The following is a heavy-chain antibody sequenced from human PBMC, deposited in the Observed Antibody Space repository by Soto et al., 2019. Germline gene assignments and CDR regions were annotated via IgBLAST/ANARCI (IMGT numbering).Heavy chain of an antibody. CDR1: GGPFSGYY. D-gene: IGHD6-19*01. V-gene: IGHV4-34*02. CDR2: INHRGGA. CDR3: ARGQRRGGSSGWSL. Sequence: QVQLQQWGAGQLKPSETLSLTCAVHGESFSGYGGPFSGYYWSWIRQTPGKGLELIGEINHRGGANYKPSLKSRVTISVDTSNIQFSLNLNSVTAAATAVYYCARGQRRGGSSGWSLWGQGTLVTVSS. J-gene: IGHJ4*02.